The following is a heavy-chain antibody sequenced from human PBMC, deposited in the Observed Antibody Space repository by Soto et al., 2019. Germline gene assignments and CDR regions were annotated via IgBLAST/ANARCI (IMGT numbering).Heavy chain of an antibody. D-gene: IGHD2-21*01. CDR2: INQSGST. CDR1: GGSFSGYS. CDR3: ARGRVSDD. V-gene: IGHV4-34*01. J-gene: IGHJ4*02. Sequence: TGGTLCLTCAVYGGSFSGYSWSWIRQPPGKGLEWLGEINQSGSTKYNASLKSRVTISVDTSKNQFSLQLSSVSAADTAVYYCARGRVSDDWGQGTLVTVSS.